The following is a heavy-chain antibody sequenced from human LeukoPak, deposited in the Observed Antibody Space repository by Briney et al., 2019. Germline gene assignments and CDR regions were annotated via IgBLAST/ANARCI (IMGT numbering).Heavy chain of an antibody. CDR1: GFIFSDYH. CDR3: SGGRDIAVAGPGGYFDY. Sequence: GGSLRLSCAASGFIFSDYHMSWLRQAPGKGLEWVSYISPGGDEVYFDDSVKGRFTISRDNAKNSLFLQMSSLTAEDTAVYYCSGGRDIAVAGPGGYFDYWGQGSLVTVSS. J-gene: IGHJ4*02. V-gene: IGHV3-11*01. CDR2: ISPGGDEV. D-gene: IGHD6-19*01.